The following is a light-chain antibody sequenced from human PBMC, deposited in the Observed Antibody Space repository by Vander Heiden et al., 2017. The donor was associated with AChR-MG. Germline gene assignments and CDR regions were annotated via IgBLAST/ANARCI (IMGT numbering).Light chain of an antibody. CDR3: QQGDSTPLT. Sequence: DIQMTKLPSSLSASVGDRVTITCWASQSISSYLNWYQQKPGKPPKLLIYAASSLQSGVPSRFSGSGSGTDFTLTISRLQPEDFATYYCQQGDSTPLTFGGGTKVEIK. CDR1: QSISSY. J-gene: IGKJ4*01. V-gene: IGKV1-39*01. CDR2: AAS.